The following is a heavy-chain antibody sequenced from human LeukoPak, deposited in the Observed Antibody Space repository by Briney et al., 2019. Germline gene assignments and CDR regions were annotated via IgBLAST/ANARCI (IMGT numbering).Heavy chain of an antibody. D-gene: IGHD2-2*01. J-gene: IGHJ6*03. V-gene: IGHV1-69*04. Sequence: GASVKVSCKASGGTFSSYAISWVRQAPGQGLEWMGRIIPILGIANYAQKFQGRVTITADKSTSTAYMELSSLRSEDTAVYYCARVASSFSYIVVVPAAKTPYYYYMDVWGKGTTVTVSS. CDR1: GGTFSSYA. CDR3: ARVASSFSYIVVVPAAKTPYYYYMDV. CDR2: IIPILGIA.